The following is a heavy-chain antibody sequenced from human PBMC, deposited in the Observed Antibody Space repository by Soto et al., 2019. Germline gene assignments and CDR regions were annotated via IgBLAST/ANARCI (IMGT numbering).Heavy chain of an antibody. CDR3: ARDMRAAGTSDYYGMDV. V-gene: IGHV4-4*07. J-gene: IGHJ6*02. Sequence: QVQLQESGPGLVKPSETLSLTCTVSGGSISSYYWSWIRQPAGKGLEWIGRIYTSGSTNYNPSLKSRVTMSVDTSKNQFSLKLSSVTAADTAVYYCARDMRAAGTSDYYGMDVWGQGTTVTVSS. CDR1: GGSISSYY. CDR2: IYTSGST. D-gene: IGHD6-19*01.